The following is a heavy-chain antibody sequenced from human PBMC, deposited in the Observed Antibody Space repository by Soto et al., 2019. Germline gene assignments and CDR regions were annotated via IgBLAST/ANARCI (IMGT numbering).Heavy chain of an antibody. D-gene: IGHD2-2*01. CDR1: GFDFSSYG. CDR2: ISHDERNR. Sequence: QVHLVESGGGVVQPGGSLRLSCAASGFDFSSYGMHWVRQAPGKGLEWVAAISHDERNRYYGDSVKGRFSISRDNSKNTLYLELSSLRVEDTGVYSCAKEGSGSSTSCSRCYGLDVWGRGTTVTVS. V-gene: IGHV3-30*18. J-gene: IGHJ6*02. CDR3: AKEGSGSSTSCSRCYGLDV.